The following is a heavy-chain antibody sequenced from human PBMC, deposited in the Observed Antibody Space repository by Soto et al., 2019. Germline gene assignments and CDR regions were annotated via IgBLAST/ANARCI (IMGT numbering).Heavy chain of an antibody. CDR2: ILPIFATA. CDR3: AGGCDSITFFGHFAY. D-gene: IGHD3-22*01. J-gene: IGHJ4*02. V-gene: IGHV1-69*06. CDR1: GGTFNNYV. Sequence: QVQLVQSGAEVKKPGSSVKVSCKASGGTFNNYVVNWVRQAPGHGLEWMGGILPIFATANYAQKFQGRVTISADKSTTTAYMELTSLRSEDTAVYYCAGGCDSITFFGHFAYGGQGTLVTVAS.